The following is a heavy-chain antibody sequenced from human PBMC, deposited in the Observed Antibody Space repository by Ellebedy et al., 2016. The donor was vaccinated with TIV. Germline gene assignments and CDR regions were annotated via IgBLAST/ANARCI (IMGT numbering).Heavy chain of an antibody. V-gene: IGHV3-23*01. CDR1: GFTFRSYT. CDR3: AKDKEWLVSALPTYYGMDV. CDR2: ISGSVGSA. D-gene: IGHD6-19*01. J-gene: IGHJ6*02. Sequence: PGGSLRLSCAASGFTFRSYTMSWVRQAPGKGLEWVSVISGSVGSAYYADSVKGRFTVSRDNSRNTLYLQMNSLRAEDKAVYYCAKDKEWLVSALPTYYGMDVWGQGTTVTVSS.